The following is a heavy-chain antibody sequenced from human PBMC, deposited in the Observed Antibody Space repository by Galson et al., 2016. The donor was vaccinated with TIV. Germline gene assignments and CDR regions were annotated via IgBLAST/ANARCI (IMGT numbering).Heavy chain of an antibody. CDR2: IDPSTGGT. V-gene: IGHV1-46*01. J-gene: IGHJ4*02. Sequence: SVKVSCKAAGYTFISYYMHWVRQAPGQGLEWVGVIDPSTGGTTYAQKFQGRVTLTRNTSTNTVYMDLSSLRSDDTAMFYCAVWSNIYYFALWGQGTLITVSS. CDR3: AVWSNIYYFAL. D-gene: IGHD2-21*01. CDR1: GYTFISYY.